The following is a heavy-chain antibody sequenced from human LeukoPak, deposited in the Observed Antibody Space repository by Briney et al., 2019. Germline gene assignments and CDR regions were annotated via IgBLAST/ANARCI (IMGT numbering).Heavy chain of an antibody. CDR1: DDSISDYY. D-gene: IGHD2-2*01. CDR3: ARWGRRYCSSTSCPEDGFDI. J-gene: IGHJ3*02. V-gene: IGHV4-34*01. CDR2: INHSGST. Sequence: YPSETLSLTCTVSDDSISDYYRGWIRQPPGKGLEWIGEINHSGSTNYNPSLKSRVTISVDTSKNQFSLKLSSVTAADTAVYYCARWGRRYCSSTSCPEDGFDIWGQGTMVTVSS.